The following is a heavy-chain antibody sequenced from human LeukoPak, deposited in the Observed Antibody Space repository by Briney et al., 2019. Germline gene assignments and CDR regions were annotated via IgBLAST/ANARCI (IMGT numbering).Heavy chain of an antibody. J-gene: IGHJ4*02. CDR2: IYHSGSP. Sequence: SGTLSLTCAVSGGSISSNNWWGWVRQPPGKGLEWIGEIYHSGSPNYNPSLKSRVTISVDKSRNHFSLNLSSVTAADTAVYYCARAYIVVVVAALDYWGQGTLVTVSS. D-gene: IGHD2-15*01. V-gene: IGHV4-4*02. CDR1: GGSISSNNW. CDR3: ARAYIVVVVAALDY.